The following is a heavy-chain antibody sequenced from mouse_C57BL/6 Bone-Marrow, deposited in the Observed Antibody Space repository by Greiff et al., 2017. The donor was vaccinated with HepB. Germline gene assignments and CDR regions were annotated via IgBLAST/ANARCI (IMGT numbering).Heavy chain of an antibody. D-gene: IGHD1-1*01. CDR1: GYTFTDYY. CDR3: ARLNYGSSRGYFDV. J-gene: IGHJ1*03. Sequence: VQLQQSGPELVKPGASVKISCKASGYTFTDYYMNWVKQSHGKSLEWIGDINPNNGGTSYNQKFKGKATLTVDKSSSTAYMELRSLTSEDSAVYYCARLNYGSSRGYFDVWGTGTTVTVSS. CDR2: INPNNGGT. V-gene: IGHV1-26*01.